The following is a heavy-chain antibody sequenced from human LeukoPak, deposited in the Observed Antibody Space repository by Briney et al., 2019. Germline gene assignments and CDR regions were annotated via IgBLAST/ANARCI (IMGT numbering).Heavy chain of an antibody. CDR3: ARHQMRYSYGTLFDY. CDR2: IYHSGST. J-gene: IGHJ4*02. D-gene: IGHD5-18*01. V-gene: IGHV4-4*02. Sequence: PSETLSLTCAVSGGSISSSNWWSWVRQPPGKGLEWIGEIYHSGSTNYNPSLKSRVTISVDTSKNQFSLRLSSVTATDTAEYFCARHQMRYSYGTLFDYWGQGTLVTVSS. CDR1: GGSISSSNW.